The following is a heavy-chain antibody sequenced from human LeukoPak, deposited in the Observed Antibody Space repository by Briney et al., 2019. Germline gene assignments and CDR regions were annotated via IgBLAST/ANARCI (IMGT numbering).Heavy chain of an antibody. J-gene: IGHJ4*02. Sequence: GASVKVSRKASGYTFTSYGISWVRQAPGQGPEWMGWISPYNGDTNYAQRLQGRVTMTTDTSTSTAYMELRSLRSDDTAVYYCARDIGYCSGGTCSPYCDYWGQGTLVTVSS. V-gene: IGHV1-18*04. CDR1: GYTFTSYG. CDR3: ARDIGYCSGGTCSPYCDY. D-gene: IGHD2-15*01. CDR2: ISPYNGDT.